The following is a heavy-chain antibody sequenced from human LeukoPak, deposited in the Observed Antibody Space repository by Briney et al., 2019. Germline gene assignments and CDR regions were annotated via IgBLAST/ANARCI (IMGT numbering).Heavy chain of an antibody. D-gene: IGHD5-12*01. CDR3: ARDRERNVDMVTTTPGGY. CDR2: INPSGGST. V-gene: IGHV1-46*01. Sequence: AASVKVSCKASGYTFTSYYMHWVRQAPGQGLEWMGIINPSGGSTSYAQKFQGRVTMTRDTSTSTVYMELSSLRSEDTAVYYCARDRERNVDMVTTTPGGYWGQGTLVTVSS. J-gene: IGHJ4*02. CDR1: GYTFTSYY.